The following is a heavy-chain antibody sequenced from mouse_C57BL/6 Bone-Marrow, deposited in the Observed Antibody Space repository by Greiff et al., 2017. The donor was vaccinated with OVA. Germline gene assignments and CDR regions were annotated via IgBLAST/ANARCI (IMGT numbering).Heavy chain of an antibody. CDR1: GYTFTSYW. D-gene: IGHD4-1*02. Sequence: QVQPQQPGAELVKPGASVKLSCKASGYTFTSYWLQWVKQRPGQGLEWIGEIDPSDSYTNYNQKFKGKATLTVDTSSSTAYMQLSSLTSEDSAVYYCARDNWVRFAYWGQGTLVTVSA. V-gene: IGHV1-50*01. J-gene: IGHJ3*01. CDR2: IDPSDSYT. CDR3: ARDNWVRFAY.